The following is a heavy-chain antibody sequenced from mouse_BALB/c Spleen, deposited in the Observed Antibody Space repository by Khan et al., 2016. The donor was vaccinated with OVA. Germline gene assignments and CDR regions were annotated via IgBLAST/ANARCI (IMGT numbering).Heavy chain of an antibody. J-gene: IGHJ3*01. Sequence: QVQLQQSGPELVKPGASVKMSCKASGYTFTDYVINWVKQRTGQGLEWIGEIYPGSGTTYYNEKLKGKATLTADKSSNTDYMQLSSLTSEDSAVYFCAKNYASWFAYWGQGTLVTVSA. CDR3: AKNYASWFAY. CDR1: GYTFTDYV. V-gene: IGHV1-77*01. CDR2: IYPGSGTT.